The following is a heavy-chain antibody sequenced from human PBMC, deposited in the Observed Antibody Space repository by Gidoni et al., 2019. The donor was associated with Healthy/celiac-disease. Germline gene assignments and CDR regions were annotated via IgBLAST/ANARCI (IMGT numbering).Heavy chain of an antibody. CDR2: IYYSGST. CDR3: ARASTVTTYYYYYGMDV. D-gene: IGHD4-17*01. CDR1: GGSISSYY. Sequence: QVQLQESGPGLVKPSETLSLTCTVSGGSISSYYWSWIRQPPGKVLEWIGYIYYSGSTNYNPSLKSRVTISVDTSKNQFSLKLSSVTAADTAVYYCARASTVTTYYYYYGMDVWGQGTTVTVSS. J-gene: IGHJ6*02. V-gene: IGHV4-59*01.